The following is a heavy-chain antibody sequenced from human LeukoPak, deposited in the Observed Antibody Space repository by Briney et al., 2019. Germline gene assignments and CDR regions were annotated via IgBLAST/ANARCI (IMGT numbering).Heavy chain of an antibody. CDR2: IYYSGST. Sequence: SETRSLTCTVSGGSISSSSYYWGWIRQPPGKGLEWIGSIYYSGSTYYNPSLKSRVTISVDTSKNQFSLKLSSVTAADTAVYYCARLHPYCSSTSCYFKRAPYDEYWGQGTLVTVSS. V-gene: IGHV4-39*01. D-gene: IGHD2-2*01. CDR3: ARLHPYCSSTSCYFKRAPYDEY. CDR1: GGSISSSSYY. J-gene: IGHJ4*02.